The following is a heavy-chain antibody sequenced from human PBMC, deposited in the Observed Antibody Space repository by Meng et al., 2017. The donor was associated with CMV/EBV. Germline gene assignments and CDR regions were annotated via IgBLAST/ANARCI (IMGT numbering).Heavy chain of an antibody. D-gene: IGHD6-13*01. CDR2: IYWDDDK. CDR1: GFSLSTSGVG. J-gene: IGHJ4*02. Sequence: QITLKEFVPTLVKPTQTLTLNCTFSGFSLSTSGVGVGWIRQPPGKALEWLALIYWDDDKRYSPSLKSRLTITKDTSKNQVVLTMTNMDPVDTATYYCAHHADIAAAGSYYYWGQGTLVTVSS. CDR3: AHHADIAAAGSYYY. V-gene: IGHV2-5*02.